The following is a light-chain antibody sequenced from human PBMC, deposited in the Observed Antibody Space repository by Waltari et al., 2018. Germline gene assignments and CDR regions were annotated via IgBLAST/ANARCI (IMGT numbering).Light chain of an antibody. CDR1: SSDVGTYNI. J-gene: IGLJ3*02. CDR3: CSYVGSSTLM. Sequence: QSALTQPASVSGSPGQSTTISCNGSSSDVGTYNIVSWYQQQPGKVPKLLIYDVTKRPSGVSNRFSGSKSGNTASLTISGLQAEDEADYYCCSYVGSSTLMFGGGTKLTVL. CDR2: DVT. V-gene: IGLV2-23*02.